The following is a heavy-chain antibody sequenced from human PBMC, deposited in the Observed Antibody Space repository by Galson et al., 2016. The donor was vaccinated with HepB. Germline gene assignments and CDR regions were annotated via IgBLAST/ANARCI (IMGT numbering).Heavy chain of an antibody. V-gene: IGHV1-46*01. CDR3: ARDGHKWDFDY. CDR2: IMPEDGYT. J-gene: IGHJ4*02. Sequence: SGYRFTTFYVHWVRQAPGQGLEWIGRIMPEDGYTIYAQKFQGRVTITRDTSTSTVYMDLRSLMSADTGVYYCARDGHKWDFDYWGQGSLVTVSS. CDR1: GYRFTTFY. D-gene: IGHD1-26*01.